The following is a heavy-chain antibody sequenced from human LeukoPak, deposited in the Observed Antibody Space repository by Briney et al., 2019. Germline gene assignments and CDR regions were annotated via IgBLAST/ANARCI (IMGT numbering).Heavy chain of an antibody. CDR3: ARGLGGSVGFDY. D-gene: IGHD3-3*01. CDR1: GYTFTGYH. V-gene: IGHV1-2*02. J-gene: IGHJ4*02. CDR2: INPNSGGT. Sequence: ASVKVSCKASGYTFTGYHIHWVRQAPGQGLEWVGWINPNSGGTNYAQKFQGRVTMTRDTSINTAYMELSRLRSDDTAVYYCARGLGGSVGFDYWGQGTLVTVSS.